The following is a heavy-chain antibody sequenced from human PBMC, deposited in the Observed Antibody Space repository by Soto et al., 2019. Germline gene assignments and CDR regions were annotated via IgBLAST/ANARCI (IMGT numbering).Heavy chain of an antibody. Sequence: EVKLEESGGGLVKPGGSLGLSCAASGLTFKNVWMHWVRQAPGKGLEWVGRIKSKADGETTDYTEPVKGRFTILRYASTNTLYLQMNSLKTGDPAVYYCSAYYDFWCGHSPLWGQVTLVTVSS. CDR3: SAYYDFWCGHSPL. CDR1: GLTFKNVW. D-gene: IGHD3-3*01. J-gene: IGHJ4*02. CDR2: IKSKADGETT. V-gene: IGHV3-15*07.